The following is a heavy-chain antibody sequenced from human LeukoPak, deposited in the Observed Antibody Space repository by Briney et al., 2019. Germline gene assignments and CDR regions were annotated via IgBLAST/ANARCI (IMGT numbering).Heavy chain of an antibody. CDR1: GFTFSNYA. J-gene: IGHJ5*02. CDR3: AKDSPTAVAAPNWFDP. Sequence: GGSLRLSCAASGFTFSNYAMHWVRQAPGKGLEWVAVIFFDGSMQYFADSVKGRFTISRDNSKNTLYLQMNSLRAEDTAVYYCAKDSPTAVAAPNWFDPWGQGTLVTVSS. D-gene: IGHD6-19*01. V-gene: IGHV3-30*04. CDR2: IFFDGSMQ.